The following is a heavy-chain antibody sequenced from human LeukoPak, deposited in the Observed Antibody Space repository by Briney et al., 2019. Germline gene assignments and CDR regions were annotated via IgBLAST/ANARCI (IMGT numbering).Heavy chain of an antibody. J-gene: IGHJ4*02. Sequence: GGSLRLSCAASGFTFSSYSMNWVRQAPGKGLEWVSSISPSSNYIYYAGSVKGRFTISRDNAKTSLYLQMNSLRAEDTAVYYCARDLRHPVGGTSYWGQGTLVTVSS. CDR2: ISPSSNYI. V-gene: IGHV3-21*01. D-gene: IGHD4-23*01. CDR3: ARDLRHPVGGTSY. CDR1: GFTFSSYS.